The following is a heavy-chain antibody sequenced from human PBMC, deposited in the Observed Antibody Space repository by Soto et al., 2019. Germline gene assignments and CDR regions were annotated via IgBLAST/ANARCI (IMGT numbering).Heavy chain of an antibody. V-gene: IGHV3-64D*06. CDR1: VFSFSSYA. CDR3: LKDSFRTGVTKVTLLHH. CDR2: ISTDGGRT. J-gene: IGHJ5*02. Sequence: GGSLRLSCSSSVFSFSSYAMDCVRQAPGQGLEWLSAISTDGGRTFYADSVKGRFTISRDNSKNMLYLQMSSLRAEDTAVYYCLKDSFRTGVTKVTLLHHWGQGTPVIVS. D-gene: IGHD4-17*01.